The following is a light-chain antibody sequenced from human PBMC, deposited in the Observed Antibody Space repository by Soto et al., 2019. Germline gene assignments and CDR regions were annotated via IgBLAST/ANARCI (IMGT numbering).Light chain of an antibody. Sequence: DIQMAQYPSTLSSSVGDRVAITCRASQTISDWLAWYQQRPGKAPNLLIFDASTLESGVPSRFSGSGSGTEFTLTISSLQPDDFATYYCQQYNSYPYTFGQGTKVDIK. CDR1: QTISDW. J-gene: IGKJ2*01. CDR2: DAS. V-gene: IGKV1-5*01. CDR3: QQYNSYPYT.